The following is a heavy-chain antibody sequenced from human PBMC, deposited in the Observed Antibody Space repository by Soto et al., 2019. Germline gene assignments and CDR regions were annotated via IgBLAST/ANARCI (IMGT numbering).Heavy chain of an antibody. J-gene: IGHJ3*02. D-gene: IGHD4-17*01. V-gene: IGHV3-23*01. CDR2: ISGSGDST. CDR3: ARPRGYGVFDAYDI. CDR1: GFTFSTYA. Sequence: PGGSLRLSCAASGFTFSTYAMSWVRQAPGKGLEWVSAISGSGDSTYSADSVRGRFTISRDNSINTLYLQMNNLGYKDTAVYYCARPRGYGVFDAYDIWGQGTMVTVSS.